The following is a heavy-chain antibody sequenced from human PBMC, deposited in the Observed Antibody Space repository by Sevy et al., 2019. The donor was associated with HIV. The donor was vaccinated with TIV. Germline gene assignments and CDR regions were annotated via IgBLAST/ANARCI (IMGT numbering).Heavy chain of an antibody. CDR1: GFTFSSYD. J-gene: IGHJ3*02. Sequence: GGSLRLSCAASGFTFSSYDMHWVRQATGKGLEWVSAIGTDGDTYYPGSVKGRFTISRENAKSSLYLQMNSLRGGDTAVYHCARARCSGGRCYCDAVDIWGQGTMVTVSS. V-gene: IGHV3-13*01. CDR2: IGTDGDT. CDR3: ARARCSGGRCYCDAVDI. D-gene: IGHD2-15*01.